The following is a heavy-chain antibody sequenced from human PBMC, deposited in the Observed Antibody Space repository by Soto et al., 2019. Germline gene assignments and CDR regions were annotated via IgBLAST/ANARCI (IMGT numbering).Heavy chain of an antibody. CDR2: IKGDLITT. D-gene: IGHD5-12*01. V-gene: IGHV3-74*01. CDR1: GFTFSDYW. CDR3: ARGARGLYFMDV. J-gene: IGHJ6*03. Sequence: EVQVVESGGGLVQPGGSQRLSCAASGFTFSDYWMHWVRQAPGKGLVWVSRIKGDLITTNYADSVKGRFTISRDNARNTVSLQIDSLRAEDTAVYYCARGARGLYFMDVWGKGTTVTVSS.